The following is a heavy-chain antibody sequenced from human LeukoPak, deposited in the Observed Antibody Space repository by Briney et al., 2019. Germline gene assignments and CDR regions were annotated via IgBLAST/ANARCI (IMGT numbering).Heavy chain of an antibody. D-gene: IGHD2-15*01. CDR2: IWYDGNNK. CDR3: ATVRYCSSGICSSATDC. CDR1: GFTFSSYG. V-gene: IGHV3-33*01. J-gene: IGHJ4*02. Sequence: PGGSLRLSCAASGFTFSSYGMHWVRQTPGKGLEWVAVIWYDGNNKYYADSVKGRFSISRDNSKNTLYLQMNSLRAEDTAVYYCATVRYCSSGICSSATDCWGQGTLVTVSS.